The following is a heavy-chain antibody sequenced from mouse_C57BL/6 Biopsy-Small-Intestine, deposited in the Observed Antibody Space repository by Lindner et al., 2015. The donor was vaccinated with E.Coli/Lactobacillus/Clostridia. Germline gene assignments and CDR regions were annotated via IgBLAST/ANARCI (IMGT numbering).Heavy chain of an antibody. CDR2: IIPIFGTA. J-gene: IGHJ4*01. CDR1: GGTFSSYA. CDR3: ATPSYDFWSGYPPFDY. V-gene: IGHV1-69*02. Sequence: SVKVSCKASGGTFSSYAIHWVRQAPGQGLEWMGGIIPIFGTAHYAQKFQGRVTITADESTSTAYMELSNLRSEDTAVYYCATPSYDFWSGYPPFDYWGQGTLVTVSS. D-gene: IGHD2-12*01.